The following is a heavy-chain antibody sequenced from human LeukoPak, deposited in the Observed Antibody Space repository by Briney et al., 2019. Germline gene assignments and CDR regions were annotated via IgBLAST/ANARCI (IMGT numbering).Heavy chain of an antibody. J-gene: IGHJ4*02. V-gene: IGHV3-7*01. Sequence: PGGSLRLSCAASGFTFSNYWMSWVRQAPGKGLEWVVNIKQDGSEKYYLDSVKGRFIISRDNAENSLYLQMNSLRAEDTALYYCARDHGTGWYVDYFDYWGQGTPVTVSS. D-gene: IGHD6-19*01. CDR3: ARDHGTGWYVDYFDY. CDR2: IKQDGSEK. CDR1: GFTFSNYW.